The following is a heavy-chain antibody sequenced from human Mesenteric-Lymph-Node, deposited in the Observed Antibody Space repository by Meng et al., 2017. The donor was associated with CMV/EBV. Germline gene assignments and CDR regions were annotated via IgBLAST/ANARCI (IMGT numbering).Heavy chain of an antibody. Sequence: GESLKISCAASGFTFSNFAMTWVLQAPGKGLEWVSGIGGSGTRTYYGDSVKGRFTIYRDNSKNILYLQMDSLRAEDTAVYYCARDNGARFDPWGQGTLVTVSS. CDR2: IGGSGTRT. J-gene: IGHJ5*02. D-gene: IGHD2-8*01. V-gene: IGHV3-23*01. CDR3: ARDNGARFDP. CDR1: GFTFSNFA.